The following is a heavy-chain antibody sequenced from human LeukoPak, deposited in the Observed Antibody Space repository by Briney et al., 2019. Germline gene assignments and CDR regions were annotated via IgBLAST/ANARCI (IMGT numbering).Heavy chain of an antibody. CDR3: ARGSRWGRFFDY. V-gene: IGHV4-34*01. D-gene: IGHD3-16*01. Sequence: PSESLSLTCAVYGGSFSGYYWSGIRQPPRKGLEPIGEINHSGSTNYNPSLKSRVTISVDTSKNQFSLKLSSVTAADTAVYYCARGSRWGRFFDYWGQGTLVTVSS. CDR2: INHSGST. CDR1: GGSFSGYY. J-gene: IGHJ4*02.